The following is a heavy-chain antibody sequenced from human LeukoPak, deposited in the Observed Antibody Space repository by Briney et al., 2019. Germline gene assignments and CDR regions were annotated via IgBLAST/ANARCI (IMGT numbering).Heavy chain of an antibody. CDR3: ARGWDYDSSGYSAFYFDY. D-gene: IGHD3-22*01. Sequence: GGSLRLSCAASGFTVSSNYMNWVRQAPGKGLEWVSIIYSGGSTYYADSVKGRFTISRDNSKNTVYLQMNSLRAEDTAVYYCARGWDYDSSGYSAFYFDYWGQGTLVTVSS. J-gene: IGHJ4*02. CDR1: GFTVSSNY. CDR2: IYSGGST. V-gene: IGHV3-66*01.